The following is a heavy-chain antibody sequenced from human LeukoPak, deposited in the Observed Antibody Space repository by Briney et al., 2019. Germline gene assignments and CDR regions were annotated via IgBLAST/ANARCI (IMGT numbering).Heavy chain of an antibody. Sequence: GGSLRLSCAASGFTVSSNYMGWVRQAPGKGLEWVSVIYSGGSTYYADSVKGRFTISRDNSKNTLYLQMNSLRAEDTAVYYCARGGLWFGELDYYFDYWGQGTLVTVSS. D-gene: IGHD3-10*01. CDR1: GFTVSSNY. CDR2: IYSGGST. CDR3: ARGGLWFGELDYYFDY. J-gene: IGHJ4*02. V-gene: IGHV3-53*01.